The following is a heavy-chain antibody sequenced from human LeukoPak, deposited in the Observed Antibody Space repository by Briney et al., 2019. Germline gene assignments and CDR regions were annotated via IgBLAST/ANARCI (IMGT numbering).Heavy chain of an antibody. Sequence: GASVKVSCKASGGTFSSYAISWVRQAPGQGLEWMGGIIPIFGTANYAQKFQGRVTITADESTSTAYMELSSLRSEDTAVYYCARGEDYYDSSGHHQDYWGQGTLVTVSS. CDR1: GGTFSSYA. J-gene: IGHJ4*02. V-gene: IGHV1-69*13. D-gene: IGHD3-22*01. CDR2: IIPIFGTA. CDR3: ARGEDYYDSSGHHQDY.